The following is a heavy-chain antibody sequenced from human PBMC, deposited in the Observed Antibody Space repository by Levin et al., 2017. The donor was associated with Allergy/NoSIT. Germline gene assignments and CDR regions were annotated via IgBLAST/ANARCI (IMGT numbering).Heavy chain of an antibody. CDR3: ARDRGECSGPTCYVYTSRTKDYYYHYMDV. CDR1: GGTFSRYG. CDR2: IIPIFGTT. J-gene: IGHJ6*03. V-gene: IGHV1-69*06. D-gene: IGHD2-2*01. Sequence: KISCKASGGTFSRYGISWVRQAPGQGLEWMGGIIPIFGTTNYAQKFQGRVTITADKSTSTVYMELSSLRSEDTAEYYCARDRGECSGPTCYVYTSRTKDYYYHYMDVWGKGTTVTVSS.